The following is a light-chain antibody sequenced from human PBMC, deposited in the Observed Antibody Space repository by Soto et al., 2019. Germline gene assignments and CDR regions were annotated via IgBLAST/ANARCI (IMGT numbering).Light chain of an antibody. CDR3: QSYDSSLRGSRV. Sequence: QSVLTQPPSLSGAPGQRVTISCTGSSSNIGAGYDVHWYQQLPGTAPKLLIYGNSNRPSGVPDRFSGSKSGTSASLALTGLQAEDEADYYCQSYDSSLRGSRVFGGGTQLTVL. V-gene: IGLV1-40*01. J-gene: IGLJ7*01. CDR1: SSNIGAGYD. CDR2: GNS.